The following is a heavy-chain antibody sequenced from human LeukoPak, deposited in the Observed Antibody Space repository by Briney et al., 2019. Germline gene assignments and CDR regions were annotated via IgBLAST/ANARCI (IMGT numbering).Heavy chain of an antibody. J-gene: IGHJ4*02. CDR3: AIENWNGFDY. V-gene: IGHV3-23*01. D-gene: IGHD1-1*01. CDR2: ISGSGGST. CDR1: GFTFTSYA. Sequence: GGSLRLSCAASGFTFTSYAMSWVRQAPGKGLEGVSVISGSGGSTYYADSVKGRFTISRDNSKNTLYLQMSSLRAEDTAVYYCAIENWNGFDYWGQGTLVTVSS.